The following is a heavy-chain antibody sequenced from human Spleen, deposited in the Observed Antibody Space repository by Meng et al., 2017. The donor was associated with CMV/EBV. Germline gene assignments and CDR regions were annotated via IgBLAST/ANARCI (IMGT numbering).Heavy chain of an antibody. CDR1: GFTFSSSW. CDR3: ARGPTEQSAYLDN. V-gene: IGHV3-52*01. Sequence: GESLKISCAASGFTFSSSWMHWVCQAPEKGLEWVADIKCDGSEKYYVDSVKGRLTISRDNAKNSLHLQVNSLRAEDTAVYYCARGPTEQSAYLDNWGQGTLVTVSS. J-gene: IGHJ4*02. D-gene: IGHD1/OR15-1a*01. CDR2: IKCDGSEK.